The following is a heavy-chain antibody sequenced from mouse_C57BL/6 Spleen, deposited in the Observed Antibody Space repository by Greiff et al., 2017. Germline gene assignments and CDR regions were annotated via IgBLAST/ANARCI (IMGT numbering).Heavy chain of an antibody. D-gene: IGHD1-1*01. CDR2: IYPGSGST. J-gene: IGHJ4*01. V-gene: IGHV1-55*01. CDR3: ARRAYYYGSSSYYAMDY. Sequence: VQLQQPGAELVKPGASVKMSCKASGYTFTSYWITWVKQRPGQGLEWIGDIYPGSGSTNYNEKFKSKATLTVDTSSSTAYMQLSSLTSEDSAVYYCARRAYYYGSSSYYAMDYWGQGTSVTVSS. CDR1: GYTFTSYW.